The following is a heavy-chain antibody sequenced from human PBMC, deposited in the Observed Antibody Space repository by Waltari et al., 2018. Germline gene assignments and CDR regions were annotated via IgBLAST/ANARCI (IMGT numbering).Heavy chain of an antibody. Sequence: EVQLVESGGGLVQPGGSLRLSCAASGFTFTSYWMHWVRQAPGKGLVWISLITSEGNTTSYGDAVKGRFTISREKAKNTLYLQMNSLRVDDSAVYYCASGQDGTSFVLSFWGQGTKVTVSS. CDR2: ITSEGNTT. CDR3: ASGQDGTSFVLSF. CDR1: GFTFTSYW. D-gene: IGHD3-16*01. J-gene: IGHJ3*01. V-gene: IGHV3-74*01.